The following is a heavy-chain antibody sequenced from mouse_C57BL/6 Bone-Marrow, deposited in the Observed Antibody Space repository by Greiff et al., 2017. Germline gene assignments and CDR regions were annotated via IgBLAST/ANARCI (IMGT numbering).Heavy chain of an antibody. V-gene: IGHV1-69*01. CDR3: AREDLSLRYHHWYFDV. CDR2: IDPSDSYT. CDR1: GYTFTSYW. Sequence: QVQLKQPGAELVMPGASVKLSCKASGYTFTSYWMHWVKQRPGQGLEWIGEIDPSDSYTNYNQKFKGKSTLTVDKSSSTAYMQLSSLTSEDSALYDCAREDLSLRYHHWYFDVWGTGTTVTVSA. D-gene: IGHD1-1*01. J-gene: IGHJ1*03.